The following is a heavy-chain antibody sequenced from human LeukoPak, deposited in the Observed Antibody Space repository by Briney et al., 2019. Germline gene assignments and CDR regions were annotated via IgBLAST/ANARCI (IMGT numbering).Heavy chain of an antibody. Sequence: TLSLTCAVSGGSISSGGYSWSWIRQPPGKGLEWIGYIYHSGSTYYNPSLKSRVTISVDRSKNQFSLKLSSVTAADTAVYYCARGPSGYSSGWYLYYFDYWGQGTLVTVSS. CDR2: IYHSGST. CDR3: ARGPSGYSSGWYLYYFDY. V-gene: IGHV4-30-2*01. J-gene: IGHJ4*02. CDR1: GGSISSGGYS. D-gene: IGHD6-19*01.